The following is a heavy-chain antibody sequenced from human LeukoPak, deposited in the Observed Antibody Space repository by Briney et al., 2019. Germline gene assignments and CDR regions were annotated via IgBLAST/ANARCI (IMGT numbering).Heavy chain of an antibody. D-gene: IGHD2-8*02. V-gene: IGHV3-23*02. CDR1: VFTFRTFA. CDR2: IFSWGGEI. J-gene: IGHJ4*02. Sequence: GGSVSLSCAASVFTFRTFAMIGLRQPRGGAVEGLSNIFSWGGEIHYGHSVGRRFTISRDNSESTLFAKIHSLRANAACIYFCATYRKVLLPFESWGQRTLVT. CDR3: ATYRKVLLPFES.